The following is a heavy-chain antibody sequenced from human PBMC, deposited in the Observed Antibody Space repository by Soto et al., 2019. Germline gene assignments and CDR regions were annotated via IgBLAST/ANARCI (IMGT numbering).Heavy chain of an antibody. V-gene: IGHV4-59*01. CDR2: IYYSGST. CDR3: ARDRGYSGYEHDYGDYPYYYYYMDG. Sequence: SETLSLTCTVSGGSISSYYWSWIRQPPGKGREWIGYIYYSGSTNYNPSLKSRVTISVDTSKNQFSLKLSSVTAADTAVYYCARDRGYSGYEHDYGDYPYYYYYMDGWGKGTTVTVSS. D-gene: IGHD5-12*01. CDR1: GGSISSYY. J-gene: IGHJ6*03.